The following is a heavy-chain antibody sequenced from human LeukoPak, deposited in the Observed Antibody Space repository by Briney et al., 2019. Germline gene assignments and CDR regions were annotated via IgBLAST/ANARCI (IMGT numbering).Heavy chain of an antibody. CDR2: IYDSEST. CDR3: ARHSAHSSTNDAFDI. V-gene: IGHV4-59*01. J-gene: IGHJ3*02. CDR1: GGSISSYY. D-gene: IGHD6-13*01. Sequence: SETLSLTCTVSGGSISSYYWSWIRQPPGKGLEWIGYIYDSESTNYNPSLKSRVTILIDTSKDQFSLKLSSVTAADTAVYYCARHSAHSSTNDAFDIWGQGTMVTVSS.